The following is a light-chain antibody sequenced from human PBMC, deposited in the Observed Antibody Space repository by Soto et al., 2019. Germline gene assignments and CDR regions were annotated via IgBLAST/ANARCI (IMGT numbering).Light chain of an antibody. CDR2: GAS. Sequence: EIMMTQSPATLSVSPGERATLSCRASQSVSSNLAWYQQKPGQAPRLLIYGASTRATGIPARISGSGSGTEFTLTISSLQSEDFAVFYCQQYNNWPLTFGGGTKVEIK. CDR1: QSVSSN. CDR3: QQYNNWPLT. J-gene: IGKJ4*01. V-gene: IGKV3-15*01.